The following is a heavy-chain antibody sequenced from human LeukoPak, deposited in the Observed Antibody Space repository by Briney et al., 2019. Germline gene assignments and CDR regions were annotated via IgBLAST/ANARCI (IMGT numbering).Heavy chain of an antibody. CDR1: GGSISSGDYY. CDR3: ARDDSYQPLHAGFDP. Sequence: SETLSLTCTVSGGSISSGDYYWSWIRQPPGKGLEWIGYIYYSGSTYYNPSLKSRVTISVDTSKNQFSLKLSSVTAADTAVYCCARDDSYQPLHAGFDPWGQGTLVTVSS. J-gene: IGHJ5*02. D-gene: IGHD2-2*01. CDR2: IYYSGST. V-gene: IGHV4-30-4*08.